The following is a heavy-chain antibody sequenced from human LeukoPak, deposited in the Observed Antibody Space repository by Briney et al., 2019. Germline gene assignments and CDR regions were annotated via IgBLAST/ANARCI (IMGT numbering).Heavy chain of an antibody. V-gene: IGHV4-39*01. CDR3: AKTLPYSGGWRATFDF. J-gene: IGHJ4*02. CDR1: GDSISSHSYF. CDR2: IHYIGST. D-gene: IGHD6-19*01. Sequence: SDTLSLTCTASGDSISSHSYFWGWIRQPPGKGLEWIGNIHYIGSTYYNPSLKSRVTISVDTSTNQFSLKLSSVTAADTAVYYCAKTLPYSGGWRATFDFWGQGTLVTVSS.